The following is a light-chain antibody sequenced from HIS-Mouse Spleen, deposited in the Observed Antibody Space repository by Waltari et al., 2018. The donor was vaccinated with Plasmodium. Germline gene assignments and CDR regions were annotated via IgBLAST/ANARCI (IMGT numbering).Light chain of an antibody. CDR2: AAS. J-gene: IGKJ2*01. CDR3: LQDYNYPYT. Sequence: AIQMTQSPSSLSASVGDRVTIPCRASQGIRNDLGWYQQKPGKAPKLLISAASSLQSGVPSSFSGSVSGTDFTLTISSLQPEDFATYYCLQDYNYPYTFGQGTKLEIK. CDR1: QGIRND. V-gene: IGKV1-6*01.